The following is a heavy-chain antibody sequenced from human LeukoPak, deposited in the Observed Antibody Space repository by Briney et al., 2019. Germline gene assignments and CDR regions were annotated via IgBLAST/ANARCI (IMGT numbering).Heavy chain of an antibody. Sequence: GGSLRFSCAASGFTFSSYAMHWVRQAPGQGLEWVAVISYDGSNKYYADSVKGRFTISRDKSMNTLYLQMSRLRSEGTAVYYCARAWGDYSHGRSYQCYCMDVWGQGTTVTVSS. CDR2: ISYDGSNK. CDR3: ARAWGDYSHGRSYQCYCMDV. D-gene: IGHD4-11*01. CDR1: GFTFSSYA. J-gene: IGHJ6*02. V-gene: IGHV3-30-3*01.